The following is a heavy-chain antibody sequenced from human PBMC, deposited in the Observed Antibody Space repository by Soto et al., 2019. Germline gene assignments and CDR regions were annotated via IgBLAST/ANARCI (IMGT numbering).Heavy chain of an antibody. CDR1: GFPFGNYA. J-gene: IGHJ4*02. Sequence: EVQLLESGGGLVQPGGSLRLSCAASGFPFGNYAMSWVRQAAGKGLEWVSTISGNGGNTYYAGSVKGRFTISRDNSKNTLYLQVNSLRADDTAVYYCAKDTLNWNYFYFDFWGQGTLVTVSS. CDR3: AKDTLNWNYFYFDF. V-gene: IGHV3-23*01. CDR2: ISGNGGNT. D-gene: IGHD1-7*01.